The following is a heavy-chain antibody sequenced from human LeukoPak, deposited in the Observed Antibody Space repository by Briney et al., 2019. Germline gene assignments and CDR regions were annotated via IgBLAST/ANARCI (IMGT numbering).Heavy chain of an antibody. J-gene: IGHJ5*02. D-gene: IGHD5-18*01. CDR3: ARVLAWDGYSYGYYWFDP. V-gene: IGHV3-53*01. CDR2: IYSGGST. CDR1: GFTVSSNH. Sequence: GGSLRLSCAASGFTVSSNHMSWVRQAPGKGLEWVSVIYSGGSTYYADSVKGRFTISRDNSKNTLYLQMNSLRAEDTAVYYCARVLAWDGYSYGYYWFDPWGQGTLVTVSS.